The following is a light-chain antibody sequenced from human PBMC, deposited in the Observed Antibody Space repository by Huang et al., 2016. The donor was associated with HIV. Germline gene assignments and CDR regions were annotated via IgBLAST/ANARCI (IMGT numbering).Light chain of an antibody. CDR3: QQFGSSPPYS. J-gene: IGKJ2*03. V-gene: IGKV3-20*01. CDR2: RTS. Sequence: EILLTQSPDTLSLSPGERATLSCRAGQSVNNNYSAWYQQKPGQAPGLLIYRTSTRATGIPDRFSGSGSGTDFTLTISRLEPDDFAVYYCQQFGSSPPYSFGQGTKLEIK. CDR1: QSVNNNY.